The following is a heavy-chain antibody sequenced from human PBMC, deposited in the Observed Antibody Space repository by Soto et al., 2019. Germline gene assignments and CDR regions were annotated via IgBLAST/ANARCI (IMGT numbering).Heavy chain of an antibody. V-gene: IGHV4-61*01. J-gene: IGHJ4*02. CDR2: IPNNGSP. D-gene: IGHD7-27*01. CDR3: ARIGWGGDS. CDR1: GGSVRTGSYH. Sequence: SETLSLTCSVSGGSVRTGSYHWSWIRQPPGKGLEWTGFIPNNGSPDYNPSLKSRVVVSIDRSKNQFSLKVNSVTAADTAVYFCARIGWGGDSWGQGTLVTVSS.